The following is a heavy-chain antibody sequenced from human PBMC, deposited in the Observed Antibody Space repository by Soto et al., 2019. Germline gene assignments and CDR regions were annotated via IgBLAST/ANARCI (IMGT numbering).Heavy chain of an antibody. CDR1: GFSLASSW. J-gene: IGHJ4*02. D-gene: IGHD4-17*01. CDR2: ISGSGGST. Sequence: VGLLRLSYAASGFSLASSWMTLVRQVPGKGLEWVSAISGSGGSTYYADSVKGRFTISRDNSKNTLYLQMNSLRAEDTAVYYCAKDSSTVTTWSDYWGQGTLVTVSS. CDR3: AKDSSTVTTWSDY. V-gene: IGHV3-23*01.